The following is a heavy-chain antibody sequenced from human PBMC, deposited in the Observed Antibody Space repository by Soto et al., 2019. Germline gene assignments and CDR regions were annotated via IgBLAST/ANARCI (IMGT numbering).Heavy chain of an antibody. D-gene: IGHD1-20*01. V-gene: IGHV3-15*01. J-gene: IGHJ4*02. CDR3: TTDEITNRV. CDR2: IQSKTNGGTT. CDR1: RETVSNAG. Sequence: AACRETVSNAGMGWVSQAPRKGLEWVGRIQSKTNGGTTDYATPVKGRFTISRDDSKNTVYLEMNSLKTEVTALYCCTTDEITNRVWGQGTLVTVSS.